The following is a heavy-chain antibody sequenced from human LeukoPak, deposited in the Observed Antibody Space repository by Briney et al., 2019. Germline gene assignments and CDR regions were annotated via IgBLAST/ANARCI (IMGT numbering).Heavy chain of an antibody. V-gene: IGHV4-30-4*01. J-gene: IGHJ4*02. CDR3: ARMADFYDSKSGWIDY. D-gene: IGHD3-22*01. CDR2: IYYSGST. Sequence: PSETLSLTCTVSGGSISSGDYYWSWIRQPPGKGLEWIGYIYYSGSTYYNPSLKSRVTISVDTSKNQFSLKLSSVTAADTAVYYCARMADFYDSKSGWIDYWGQGTLVTVSS. CDR1: GGSISSGDYY.